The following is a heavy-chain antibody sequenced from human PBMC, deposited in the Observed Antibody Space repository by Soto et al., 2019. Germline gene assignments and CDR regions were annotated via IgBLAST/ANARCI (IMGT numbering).Heavy chain of an antibody. J-gene: IGHJ4*02. CDR3: ARVRGDSSDYCDY. D-gene: IGHD3-22*01. V-gene: IGHV3-7*01. CDR2: IKQDGSEK. Sequence: GRSLRLSFAASGSTFSSYWMSWVRQAPGKGLEWVANIKQDGSEKYYVDSVKGRFTISRDNAKNSLYLQMNSLRAADTAVYYCARVRGDSSDYCDYWGKGTLVSVSS. CDR1: GSTFSSYW.